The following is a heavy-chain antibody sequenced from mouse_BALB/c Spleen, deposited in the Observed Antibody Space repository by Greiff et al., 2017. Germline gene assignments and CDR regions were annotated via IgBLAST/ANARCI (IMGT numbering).Heavy chain of an antibody. D-gene: IGHD2-4*01. J-gene: IGHJ4*01. CDR3: AREGCYDYDGSAMDY. Sequence: VHLVESGPGLVAPSQSLSITCTVSGFSLTSYGVHWVRQPPGKGLEWLGVIWAGGSTNYNSALMSRLSISKDNSKSQVFLKMNSLQTDDTAMYYCAREGCYDYDGSAMDYWGQGTSVTVSS. CDR1: GFSLTSYG. V-gene: IGHV2-9*02. CDR2: IWAGGST.